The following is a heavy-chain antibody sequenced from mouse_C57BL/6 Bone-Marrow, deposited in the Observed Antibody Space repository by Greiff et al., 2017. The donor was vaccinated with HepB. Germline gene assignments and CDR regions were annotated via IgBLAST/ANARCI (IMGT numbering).Heavy chain of an antibody. CDR1: GFTFSDYY. Sequence: EVKLVESGGGLVQPGGSLKLSCAASGFTFSDYYMYWVRQTPEKRLEWVAYISNGGGSTYYPDTVKGRFTISRDNAKNTLYLQMSRLKSEDTAMYYCARQGSSGYVYFDVWGTGTTVTVSS. CDR3: ARQGSSGYVYFDV. V-gene: IGHV5-12*01. CDR2: ISNGGGST. J-gene: IGHJ1*03. D-gene: IGHD3-2*02.